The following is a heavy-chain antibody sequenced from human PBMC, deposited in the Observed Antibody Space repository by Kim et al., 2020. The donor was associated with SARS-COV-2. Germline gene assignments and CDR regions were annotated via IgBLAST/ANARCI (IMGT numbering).Heavy chain of an antibody. CDR2: FN. CDR3: ARDSVRHFDY. J-gene: IGHJ4*02. Sequence: FNDSAVTVKSRITDTPDTAKNQFSLQLNSVTPEDTAVYYCARDSVRHFDYWGQGTLVTVSS. V-gene: IGHV6-1*01. D-gene: IGHD6-6*01.